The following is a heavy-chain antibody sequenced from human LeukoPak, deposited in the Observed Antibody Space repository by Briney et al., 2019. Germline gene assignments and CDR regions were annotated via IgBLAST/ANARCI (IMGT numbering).Heavy chain of an antibody. CDR1: GYSFTSNW. CDR2: IYPDDSDT. CDR3: ARQYCSGGSCYPNYFDY. V-gene: IGHV5-51*01. J-gene: IGHJ4*02. D-gene: IGHD2-15*01. Sequence: GESLKISCKGSGYSFTSNWIGWVRQMPGKGLEWMGIIYPDDSDTRYSPSFQGQVTISADKSISTAYLQWSSLKASDTAMYYCARQYCSGGSCYPNYFDYWGQGTLVTVSS.